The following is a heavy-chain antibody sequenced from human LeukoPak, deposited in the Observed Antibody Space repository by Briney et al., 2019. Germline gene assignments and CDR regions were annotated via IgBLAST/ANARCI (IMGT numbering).Heavy chain of an antibody. CDR2: IYSGGST. J-gene: IGHJ5*02. D-gene: IGHD2-15*01. Sequence: AGGSLRLSCAAPGFTVSSNYMSWVRQAPGKGLEWVSVIYSGGSTYYADSVKGRFTISRDNSKNTLYLQMNSLRAEDTAVYYCAREPADRYCSGGSCYPWWFDPWGQGTLVTVSS. V-gene: IGHV3-66*01. CDR1: GFTVSSNY. CDR3: AREPADRYCSGGSCYPWWFDP.